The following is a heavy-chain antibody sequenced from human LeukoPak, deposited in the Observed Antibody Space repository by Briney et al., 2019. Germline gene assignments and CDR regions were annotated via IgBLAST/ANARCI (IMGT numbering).Heavy chain of an antibody. V-gene: IGHV4-39*01. CDR3: ARQKGAHYYDGRALLQAFDI. D-gene: IGHD3-22*01. J-gene: IGHJ3*02. CDR2: IYYGGST. CDR1: GGSNSSSNDL. Sequence: LATLSLTCIVSGGSNSSSNDLWYWIRQPPGKGLEWVGTIYYGGSTYYNPSLKSRVTISVDTSKSQSSLKLTPVTPAHTAPYFCARQKGAHYYDGRALLQAFDIRSPPPMVTVSS.